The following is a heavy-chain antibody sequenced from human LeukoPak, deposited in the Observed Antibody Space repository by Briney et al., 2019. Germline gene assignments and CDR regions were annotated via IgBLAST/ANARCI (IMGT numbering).Heavy chain of an antibody. CDR1: GGSISSYY. CDR2: IYYSGST. Sequence: SSETLSLTCTVSGGSISSYYWSWIRQPPGKGLEWIAYIYYSGSTNYNPSLKSRVTISVDTSKNQFSLKLSSVTAADTAVYYCARVKEEYSSGWYMIFDYWGQGTLVTVSS. CDR3: ARVKEEYSSGWYMIFDY. J-gene: IGHJ4*02. V-gene: IGHV4-59*01. D-gene: IGHD6-19*01.